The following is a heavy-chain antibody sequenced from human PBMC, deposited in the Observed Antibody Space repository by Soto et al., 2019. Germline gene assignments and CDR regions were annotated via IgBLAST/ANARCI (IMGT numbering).Heavy chain of an antibody. CDR2: INPSGGST. D-gene: IGHD3-16*02. Sequence: ASVKVSCKAFGYTFPSSYMPWVRQAPGQGLEWMGIINPSGGSTSYAQKFQGRVTMTRDTSTSTVYMELSSLRSEDTAVYYCARDEEHDYVWGSYRRFDYWGQGTLVTVSS. J-gene: IGHJ4*02. V-gene: IGHV1-46*01. CDR1: GYTFPSSY. CDR3: ARDEEHDYVWGSYRRFDY.